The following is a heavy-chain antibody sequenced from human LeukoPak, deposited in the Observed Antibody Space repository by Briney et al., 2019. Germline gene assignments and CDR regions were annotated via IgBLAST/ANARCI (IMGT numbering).Heavy chain of an antibody. V-gene: IGHV3-48*04. CDR1: GFTFSSYS. CDR2: ISSSSSTI. J-gene: IGHJ3*02. Sequence: PGGSLRLSCVASGFTFSSYSMNWVRQAPGKGLEWVSYISSSSSTIYYADSVKGRFTISRDNAKNSLYLQMNSLRAEDTAVYYCAREVRLWFGEPQLALDAFDIWGQGTMVTVSS. D-gene: IGHD3-10*01. CDR3: AREVRLWFGEPQLALDAFDI.